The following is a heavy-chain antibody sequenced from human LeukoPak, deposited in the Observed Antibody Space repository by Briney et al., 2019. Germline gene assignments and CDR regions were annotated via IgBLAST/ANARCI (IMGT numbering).Heavy chain of an antibody. CDR2: ISGSGDSS. CDR3: AKSPSGSGS. J-gene: IGHJ4*02. Sequence: GGSLRLSCAASGITFTSYAMTWVRQAPGKGLEWVSSISGSGDSSYYADSVKGRFTISRDNSKNTLYLQMNSLRAEDTAVYYCAKSPSGSGSWGQGTLVTVSS. CDR1: GITFTSYA. D-gene: IGHD3-10*01. V-gene: IGHV3-23*01.